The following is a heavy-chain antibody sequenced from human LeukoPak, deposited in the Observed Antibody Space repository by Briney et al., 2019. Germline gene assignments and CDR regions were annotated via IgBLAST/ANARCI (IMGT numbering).Heavy chain of an antibody. Sequence: GGSLRLSCAASGFTFSSYTMYWVRQAPGKGLKYVSAISSNGGSTDYANSVKGRFTISRDNSKNTLYLQMGSLRGEDMAVYYCAREVNWRFDYWGQGTLVTVSS. D-gene: IGHD1-1*01. CDR1: GFTFSSYT. CDR3: AREVNWRFDY. CDR2: ISSNGGST. J-gene: IGHJ4*02. V-gene: IGHV3-64*01.